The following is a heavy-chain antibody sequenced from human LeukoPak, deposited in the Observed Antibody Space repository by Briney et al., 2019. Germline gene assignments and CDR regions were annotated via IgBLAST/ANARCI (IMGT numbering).Heavy chain of an antibody. Sequence: ASVKVSFKASGYTFTGYFVHWARQAPGQGLEWMGWINPNTGSTNYTQKLKDRVTVTRDTSISTAYMELTRLTSDDTAVYYCARLFAGYCSGGGCNERYYYAMDVWGQGTTVTVSS. V-gene: IGHV1-2*02. CDR3: ARLFAGYCSGGGCNERYYYAMDV. CDR1: GYTFTGYF. J-gene: IGHJ6*02. CDR2: INPNTGST. D-gene: IGHD2-15*01.